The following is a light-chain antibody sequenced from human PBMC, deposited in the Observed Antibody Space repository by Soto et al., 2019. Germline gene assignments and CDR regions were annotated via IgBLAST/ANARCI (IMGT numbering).Light chain of an antibody. Sequence: DIQMTQSPSTLSASVGDRVTITCRASQSISSRLAWYQQKPGKAPKLLIYKASSLESGVPSRFSGSGSGTEFTLTISSLQTDDFATYYCQQYNSYPWTFGQGTKVDIK. CDR3: QQYNSYPWT. CDR1: QSISSR. J-gene: IGKJ1*01. CDR2: KAS. V-gene: IGKV1-5*03.